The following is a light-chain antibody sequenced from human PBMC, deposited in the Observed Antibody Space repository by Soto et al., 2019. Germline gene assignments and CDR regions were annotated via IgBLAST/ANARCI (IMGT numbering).Light chain of an antibody. J-gene: IGKJ5*01. Sequence: QVTQSASSVSASVRDRVTITCRASQDIGNDLGWYQQKPGKAPKLLIYDASSLESGVPSRFSGSGSGTDFTLTISRLEPDDFAVYYCQQYGSSSPFGQGTRLEIK. CDR2: DAS. V-gene: IGKV1-13*02. CDR3: QQYGSSSP. CDR1: QDIGND.